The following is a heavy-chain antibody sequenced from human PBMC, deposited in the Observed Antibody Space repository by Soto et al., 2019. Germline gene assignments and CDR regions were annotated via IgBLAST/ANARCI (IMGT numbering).Heavy chain of an antibody. D-gene: IGHD6-13*01. J-gene: IGHJ4*02. CDR3: ARAGEQQLDCFDY. Sequence: GGSLRLSCVASGFTFSDYHMSWIRQAPGKGLEWVSYMNTDNSFTSYADSVKGRFTTSRDNAKNSLYLQMDSLRAEDTAVYYCARAGEQQLDCFDYWGQGTLVTVS. CDR2: MNTDNSFT. V-gene: IGHV3-11*05. CDR1: GFTFSDYH.